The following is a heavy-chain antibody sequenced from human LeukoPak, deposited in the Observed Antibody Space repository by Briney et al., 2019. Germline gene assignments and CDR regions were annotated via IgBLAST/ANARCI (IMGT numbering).Heavy chain of an antibody. J-gene: IGHJ3*02. Sequence: ASVKVSCKASGYTFTTYYMHWVRQAPGQGLEWMGIINPSDGSTTYAQKFQGRDTMTRDTSTSTVYMELSSLRSEDTAVYYCARFRSGGTCYSCAFDIWGQGTMVTVSS. D-gene: IGHD2-15*01. CDR2: INPSDGST. CDR3: ARFRSGGTCYSCAFDI. CDR1: GYTFTTYY. V-gene: IGHV1-46*01.